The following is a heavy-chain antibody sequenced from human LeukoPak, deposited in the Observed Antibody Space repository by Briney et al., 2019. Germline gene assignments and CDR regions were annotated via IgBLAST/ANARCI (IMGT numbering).Heavy chain of an antibody. D-gene: IGHD3/OR15-3a*01. CDR2: MNGGGDER. CDR3: ANDWTSGPGDVPFDY. J-gene: IGHJ4*02. Sequence: GGSLRLSCAASGFTFSSYAMSWVRQAPGKGLEWVSVMNGGGDERFYADSVKGRFTISRDNSKNTLYLQMNDLRAEDTAVYYCANDWTSGPGDVPFDYWGQGTLVTVSS. V-gene: IGHV3-23*01. CDR1: GFTFSSYA.